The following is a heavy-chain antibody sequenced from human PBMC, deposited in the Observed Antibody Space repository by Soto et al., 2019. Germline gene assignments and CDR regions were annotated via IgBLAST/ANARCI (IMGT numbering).Heavy chain of an antibody. J-gene: IGHJ4*02. CDR3: RVTGVSEVDY. D-gene: IGHD2-8*01. CDR2: FDPEDGET. V-gene: IGHV1-24*01. Sequence: ASVKVSCKVSGYTLTELSMHWVRQAPGKGLEWMGGFDPEDGETIYAQKFQGRVTMTRDTSISTAYMELSRLRSDDTAVYYCRVTGVSEVDYWGQGTLVTVSS. CDR1: GYTLTELS.